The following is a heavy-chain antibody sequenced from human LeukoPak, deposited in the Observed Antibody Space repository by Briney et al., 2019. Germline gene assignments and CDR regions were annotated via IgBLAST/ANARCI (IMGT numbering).Heavy chain of an antibody. CDR3: AKGFVVVVSATQSSWFDP. D-gene: IGHD2-15*01. CDR2: ISGSGGNP. V-gene: IGHV3-23*01. J-gene: IGHJ5*02. Sequence: PGGSLRLSCAASGFTFSSYGMSWVRQAPGEGLEWVSAISGSGGNPYYADSVKGRFTISRDNSKNTLYLQMNSLRAEDTAVYYCAKGFVVVVSATQSSWFDPWGQGTLVTVSS. CDR1: GFTFSSYG.